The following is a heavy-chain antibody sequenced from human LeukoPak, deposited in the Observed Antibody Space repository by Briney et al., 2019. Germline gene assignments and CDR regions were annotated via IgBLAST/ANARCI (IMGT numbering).Heavy chain of an antibody. CDR2: ISSSSSYI. J-gene: IGHJ4*02. D-gene: IGHD6-13*01. Sequence: GGSLRLSCAASGFTFSSYRMNWVRQAPGKGLEWVSSISSSSSYIYYADSVKGRFTISRDNAENSLYLQMNSLRAEDTAVYYCARDHYGSSWFFDYWGQGTLVTVSS. CDR1: GFTFSSYR. CDR3: ARDHYGSSWFFDY. V-gene: IGHV3-21*01.